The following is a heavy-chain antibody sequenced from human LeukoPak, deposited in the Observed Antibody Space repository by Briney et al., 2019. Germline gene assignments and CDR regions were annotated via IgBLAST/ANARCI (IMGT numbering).Heavy chain of an antibody. J-gene: IGHJ4*02. D-gene: IGHD2-15*01. V-gene: IGHV3-48*01. CDR3: ARSHCSGGSCYFYYFDY. Sequence: GGSLRLSCAASGFTFRSFGMNWVRQAPGKGLEWVSYISSTSSTIYYADSVKGRFTISRDNAKNSLYLQMSSLRAEDTAVYYCARSHCSGGSCYFYYFDYWGQGTLVTVS. CDR2: ISSTSSTI. CDR1: GFTFRSFG.